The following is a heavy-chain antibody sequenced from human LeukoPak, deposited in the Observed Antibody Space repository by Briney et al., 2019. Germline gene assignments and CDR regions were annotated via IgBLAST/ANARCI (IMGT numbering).Heavy chain of an antibody. CDR3: ASLGYTYYFDS. CDR2: ISDSGRT. CDR1: GGSISSYY. V-gene: IGHV4-59*01. Sequence: SETLSLTCTVSGGSISSYYWSWIRQPAGKGLEWIGYISDSGRTKYNPSLKSRVTISADTSKNQLSLKLTSVTAEDTAVYYCASLGYTYYFDSWGQGTLVTVSS. J-gene: IGHJ4*02. D-gene: IGHD5-12*01.